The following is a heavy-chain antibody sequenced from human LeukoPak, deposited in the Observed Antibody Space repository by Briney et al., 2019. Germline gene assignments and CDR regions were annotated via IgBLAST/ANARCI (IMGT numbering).Heavy chain of an antibody. CDR2: FDPADGET. D-gene: IGHD1-7*01. Sequence: ASVTVSCKFSGYTLTDLSMHWVRQAPGKGLEWMGGFDPADGETIFAQKFQGRVTMTEDTSTDTAYMELSSLRPEDTAVYYCAKAGHNWNYDFFYYGADVWGQGTTVTASS. CDR3: AKAGHNWNYDFFYYGADV. V-gene: IGHV1-24*01. CDR1: GYTLTDLS. J-gene: IGHJ6*02.